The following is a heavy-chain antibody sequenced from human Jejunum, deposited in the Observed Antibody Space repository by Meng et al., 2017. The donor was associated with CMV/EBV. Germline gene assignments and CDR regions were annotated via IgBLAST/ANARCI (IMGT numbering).Heavy chain of an antibody. V-gene: IGHV3-74*01. J-gene: IGHJ5*02. Sequence: FTFSRDWMHWVRQAPGKGLEWVSNINTDGRSTNYADSVKGRFTISRDNAKNVLFLQMNSLRAEDTAMYYCARDYEYDLWGGYSNWFDPWGQGTLVTVSS. CDR2: INTDGRST. CDR1: FTFSRDW. CDR3: ARDYEYDLWGGYSNWFDP. D-gene: IGHD3-3*01.